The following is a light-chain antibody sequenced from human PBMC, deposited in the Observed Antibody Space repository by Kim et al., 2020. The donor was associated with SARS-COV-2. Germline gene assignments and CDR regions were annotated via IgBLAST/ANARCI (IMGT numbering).Light chain of an antibody. Sequence: EIVLTQSPATLSLSPGERATLSCRASQSVSSYLAWFQQKPGQAPRLLIYDASNRATGIPARFSGGGSGTDFTLTITSLEPVSIVATGLTFGGGTKVDIK. J-gene: IGKJ4*01. CDR2: DAS. V-gene: IGKV3-11*01. CDR1: QSVSSY. CDR3: T.